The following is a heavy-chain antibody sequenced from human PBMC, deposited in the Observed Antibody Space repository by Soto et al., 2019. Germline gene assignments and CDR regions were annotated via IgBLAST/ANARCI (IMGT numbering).Heavy chain of an antibody. J-gene: IGHJ4*02. CDR3: AKDWGFSGYDHFDY. CDR1: GYTFTSYD. V-gene: IGHV1-46*01. Sequence: QVQLVQSGAEVEKPGASVKVSCKASGYTFTSYDIHWVRQAPGQRLEWMGMINPSGGSTNYAQKIQGRVTLTRDTSTSTVYMELSSLTSEDTALYYCAKDWGFSGYDHFDYWGQGTLVTVSS. CDR2: INPSGGST. D-gene: IGHD5-12*01.